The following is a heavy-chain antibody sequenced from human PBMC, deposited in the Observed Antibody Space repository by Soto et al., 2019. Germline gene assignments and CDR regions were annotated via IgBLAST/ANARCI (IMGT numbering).Heavy chain of an antibody. J-gene: IGHJ6*02. D-gene: IGHD2-2*01. V-gene: IGHV3-23*01. CDR1: GFTFSSYA. CDR2: ISGSGGST. CDR3: AKAVPPPVVPAAMSSLFGPFMDV. Sequence: PGGSLRLSCAASGFTFSSYAMSWVRQAPGKGLEWVSAISGSGGSTYYADSVKGRFTISRDNSKNTLYLQMNSLRAEDTAVYYCAKAVPPPVVPAAMSSLFGPFMDVWGQGTTVTVSS.